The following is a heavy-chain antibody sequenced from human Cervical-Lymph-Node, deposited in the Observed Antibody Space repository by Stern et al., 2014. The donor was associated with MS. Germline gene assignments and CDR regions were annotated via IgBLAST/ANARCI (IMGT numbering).Heavy chain of an antibody. CDR3: ARGVTAVTNYVPNWCFDL. CDR2: VYYSGIT. J-gene: IGHJ2*01. D-gene: IGHD4-11*01. V-gene: IGHV4-39*02. CDR1: GGSITNRDY. Sequence: VQLEESGPGLVKPSETLSLTCTVSGGSITNRDYWGWIRQSPGKGLEWIGSVYYSGITYYRPSLKSRATISIDTARNQFFLSFTSVTATDTAVYFCARGVTAVTNYVPNWCFDLWGRGTLVTVSS.